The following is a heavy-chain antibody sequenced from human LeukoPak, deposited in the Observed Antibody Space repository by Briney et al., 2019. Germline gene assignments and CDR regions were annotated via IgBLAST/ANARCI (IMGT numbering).Heavy chain of an antibody. D-gene: IGHD3-16*01. CDR2: IYYSGST. J-gene: IGHJ4*02. V-gene: IGHV4-59*11. Sequence: SETLSLTCTVSGGSISSHYWSWIRQPPGKGLEWIGYIYYSGSTNYNPSLKSRVTISVDTSKNQFSLKLSSVTAADTAVYYCARHVRGSLYYFDYWGQGTLVTVSS. CDR1: GGSISSHY. CDR3: ARHVRGSLYYFDY.